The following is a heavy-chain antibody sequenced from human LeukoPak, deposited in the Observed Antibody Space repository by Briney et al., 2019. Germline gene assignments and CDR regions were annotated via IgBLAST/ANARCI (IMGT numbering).Heavy chain of an antibody. D-gene: IGHD3-10*01. CDR1: GGSISSSSYY. Sequence: KPSETLSLTCTVSGGSISSSSYYWGWIRQPPGKGLEWIGSVHYSGSTYYNPSLKSRVTISVDTSKNQFSLKLSSVTAADTAVYYCARSPKLLWFGTYYYYMDVWGKGTTVTVSS. J-gene: IGHJ6*03. CDR3: ARSPKLLWFGTYYYYMDV. V-gene: IGHV4-39*01. CDR2: VHYSGST.